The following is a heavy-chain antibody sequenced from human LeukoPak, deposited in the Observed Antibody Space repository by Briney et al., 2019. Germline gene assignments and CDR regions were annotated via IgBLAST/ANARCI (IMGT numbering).Heavy chain of an antibody. Sequence: GGSLRLSCAASGFTFDDFAMHWVRHTPGKGLEWVSGISWNSGSIGYADSVRGRFTISRDNAKNSLYLQMNSLRAEDTALYYCAKEVGTITLVRGLLDYWGQGTLVTVSS. D-gene: IGHD3-10*01. J-gene: IGHJ4*02. CDR2: ISWNSGSI. CDR1: GFTFDDFA. CDR3: AKEVGTITLVRGLLDY. V-gene: IGHV3-9*01.